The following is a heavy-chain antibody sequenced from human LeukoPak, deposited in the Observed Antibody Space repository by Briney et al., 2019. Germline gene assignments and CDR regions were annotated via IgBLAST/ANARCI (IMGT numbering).Heavy chain of an antibody. CDR2: IWYDGSNK. CDR3: ARELLETYYYDSSGYPDY. D-gene: IGHD3-22*01. V-gene: IGHV3-33*01. Sequence: PGGSLRLSCAASGFTFSSYGMHWVRQAPGKGPEWVAVIWYDGSNKYYADSVKGRFTIPRDNSKNTLYLQMNSLRAEDTAVYYCARELLETYYYDSSGYPDYWGQGTLVTVSS. CDR1: GFTFSSYG. J-gene: IGHJ4*02.